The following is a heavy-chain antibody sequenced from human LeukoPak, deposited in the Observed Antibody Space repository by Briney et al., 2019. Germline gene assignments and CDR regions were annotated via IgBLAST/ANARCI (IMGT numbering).Heavy chain of an antibody. CDR1: GYTFTSYD. D-gene: IGHD6-19*01. CDR2: MNPNSGNT. CDR3: ARERPYSDQWLALCYYMDV. V-gene: IGHV1-8*01. J-gene: IGHJ6*03. Sequence: ASVKVSCKASGYTFTSYDINWVRQATGQGLEWMGWMNPNSGNTGYAQKFQGRVTMTRNTSISTAYMELSSLRSEDTAVYYCARERPYSDQWLALCYYMDVWGKGTTVTVSS.